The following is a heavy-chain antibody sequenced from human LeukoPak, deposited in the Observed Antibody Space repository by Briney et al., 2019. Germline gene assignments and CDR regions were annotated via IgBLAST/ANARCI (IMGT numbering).Heavy chain of an antibody. V-gene: IGHV3-33*06. CDR3: AKGKLELAH. Sequence: GGSLRLSCAASGFTFSSYGVHWVRQAPGKGLEWVAVIWYDGSNKYYADSVKGRFTISRDNSKNTLYLQMNSLRAEDTAVYYCAKGKLELAHWGQGTLVTVSS. D-gene: IGHD1-7*01. CDR2: IWYDGSNK. CDR1: GFTFSSYG. J-gene: IGHJ4*02.